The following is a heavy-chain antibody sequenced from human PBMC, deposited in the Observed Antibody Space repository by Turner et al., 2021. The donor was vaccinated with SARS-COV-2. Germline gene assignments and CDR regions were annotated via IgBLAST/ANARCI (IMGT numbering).Heavy chain of an antibody. V-gene: IGHV1-2*02. CDR2: INPNSGGT. J-gene: IGHJ4*02. CDR3: ARDLFDLGSRWTQ. CDR1: GYTFTGYY. Sequence: QVQLVQSGAEVKKPGASVKVSCKASGYTFTGYYMHWVRQAPGQGLEWMGWINPNSGGTNYAQKFQSRVTMTRDTSISTAYMELSRLRSDDTAVYFCARDLFDLGSRWTQWGQGTLVTVSS. D-gene: IGHD6-13*01.